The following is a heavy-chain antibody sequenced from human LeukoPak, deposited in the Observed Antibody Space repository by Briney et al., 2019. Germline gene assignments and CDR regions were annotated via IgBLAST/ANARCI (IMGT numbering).Heavy chain of an antibody. D-gene: IGHD1-26*01. CDR2: IDQHGSES. CDR3: ARGGGTFDY. Sequence: GGSLRLSCAVSGFTFSDYWMSWVRQAPGKGLEWVANIDQHGSESNHVDSVKGRFTISRDNAKNSLYLQMTSLRAEDTAVYYCARGGGTFDYWGQGTLVTVSS. J-gene: IGHJ4*02. CDR1: GFTFSDYW. V-gene: IGHV3-7*01.